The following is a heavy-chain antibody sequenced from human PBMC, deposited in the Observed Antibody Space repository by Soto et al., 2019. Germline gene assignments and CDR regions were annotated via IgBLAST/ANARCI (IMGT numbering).Heavy chain of an antibody. CDR2: IIPIFGTP. CDR1: GGSFSTYA. CDR3: AAPRADGYKVPDPSTYYYYGLDV. D-gene: IGHD5-12*01. V-gene: IGHV1-69*06. J-gene: IGHJ6*02. Sequence: SVKVSCKASGGSFSTYAISWVRQAPGQGLEWMGGIIPIFGTPNYAQKFQGRVTITADRSTSTAYLELNRLRSEDTAVYYCAAPRADGYKVPDPSTYYYYGLDVWGQGTTVTVSS.